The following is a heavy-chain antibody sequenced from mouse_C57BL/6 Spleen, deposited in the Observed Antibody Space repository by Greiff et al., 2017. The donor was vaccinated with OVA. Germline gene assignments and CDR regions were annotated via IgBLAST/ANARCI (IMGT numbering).Heavy chain of an antibody. D-gene: IGHD2-3*01. CDR2: INPSTGGT. CDR3: ARGGGYYFYYFDY. CDR1: GYSFTGYY. Sequence: VQLQQSGPELVKPGASVKISCKASGYSFTGYYMNWVKQSPEKSLEWIGEINPSTGGTTYNQKFKAKATLTVDKSSSTAYMQLKSLTSEDSAVYYCARGGGYYFYYFDYWGQGTTLTVSS. J-gene: IGHJ2*01. V-gene: IGHV1-42*01.